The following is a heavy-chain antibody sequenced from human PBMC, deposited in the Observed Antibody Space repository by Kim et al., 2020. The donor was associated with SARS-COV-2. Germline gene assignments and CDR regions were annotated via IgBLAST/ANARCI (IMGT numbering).Heavy chain of an antibody. V-gene: IGHV4-39*01. Sequence: SETLSLTCTVSGGSISSSSYYWGWIRQPPGKGLVWIGSIYYSGSTYYNPSLKSRVTISVDTSKNQFSLKLSSVTAADTAVYYCACPYSSGWSDFDYWGQGTLVTVSS. CDR2: IYYSGST. CDR3: ACPYSSGWSDFDY. J-gene: IGHJ4*02. CDR1: GGSISSSSYY. D-gene: IGHD6-19*01.